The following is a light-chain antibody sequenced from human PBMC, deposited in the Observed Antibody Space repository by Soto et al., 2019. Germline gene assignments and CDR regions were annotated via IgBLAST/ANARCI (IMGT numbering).Light chain of an antibody. Sequence: DIQMTQSPSTLSASVGDRVTITCRASQSINNWLVWYQQKPGKAPKVLIYKASSLESGVPSRFSGSGSGTEFTLTISSLHPDDFATYYCQQYNTYWSFGQGIKVEIK. J-gene: IGKJ1*01. CDR1: QSINNW. V-gene: IGKV1-5*03. CDR2: KAS. CDR3: QQYNTYWS.